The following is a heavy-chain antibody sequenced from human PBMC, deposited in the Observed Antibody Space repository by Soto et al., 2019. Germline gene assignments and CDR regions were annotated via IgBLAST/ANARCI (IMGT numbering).Heavy chain of an antibody. V-gene: IGHV3-21*01. CDR2: ISSTTNYI. Sequence: PGGSLRLSCAASGFTFTRYSMNWVRQAPGKGLEWVSSISSTTNYIYYADSMKGRFTASRDNAKNSVYLEMNSLSAEDTALYYCARESEDLTSNFDYWGQGTLVTVSS. J-gene: IGHJ4*02. CDR3: ARESEDLTSNFDY. CDR1: GFTFTRYS.